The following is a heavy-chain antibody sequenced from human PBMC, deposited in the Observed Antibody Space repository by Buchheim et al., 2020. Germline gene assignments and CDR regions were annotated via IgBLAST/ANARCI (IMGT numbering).Heavy chain of an antibody. CDR2: ISSSSSTI. CDR1: GFTFSSYS. V-gene: IGHV3-48*01. D-gene: IGHD2-2*01. Sequence: EVQLVESGGGLVQPGGSLRLSCAASGFTFSSYSMNWVRQAPGKGLEWVSYISSSSSTIYYADSVKGRFTISRDNSKNSLYLQMNSLRAEDTAVYYCARDGDQLLNYFDYWGQGTL. J-gene: IGHJ4*02. CDR3: ARDGDQLLNYFDY.